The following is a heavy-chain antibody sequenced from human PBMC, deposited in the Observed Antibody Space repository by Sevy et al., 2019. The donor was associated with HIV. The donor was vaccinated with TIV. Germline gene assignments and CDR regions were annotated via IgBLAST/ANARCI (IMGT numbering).Heavy chain of an antibody. J-gene: IGHJ4*02. D-gene: IGHD6-25*01. V-gene: IGHV1-18*01. Sequence: ASVKVSCKASGYIFTAYHIIWVRQAPGQGLEWVGWITGYNGDADADYAQNFQGRLIMTTDPSRTTAYMELRNLKSDDTALYYCARGRATTSGGYHFDHWAQGTLVTVSS. CDR3: ARGRATTSGGYHFDH. CDR1: GYIFTAYH. CDR2: ITGYNGDADA.